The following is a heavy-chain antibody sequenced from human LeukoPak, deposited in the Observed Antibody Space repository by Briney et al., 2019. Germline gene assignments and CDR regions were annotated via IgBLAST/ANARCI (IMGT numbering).Heavy chain of an antibody. Sequence: ASVKVSCKASGSTFTGYYMHWVRQAPGQGLEWMGWINPNSGGTNYAQKFQGRVTMTRDTSISTAYMELSRLRSDDTAVYYYARDQTDVLLWFGELLLDYWGQGTLVTVSS. CDR2: INPNSGGT. CDR3: ARDQTDVLLWFGELLLDY. D-gene: IGHD3-10*01. V-gene: IGHV1-2*02. CDR1: GSTFTGYY. J-gene: IGHJ4*02.